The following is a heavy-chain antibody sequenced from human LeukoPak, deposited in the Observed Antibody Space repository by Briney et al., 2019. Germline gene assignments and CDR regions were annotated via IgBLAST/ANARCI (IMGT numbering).Heavy chain of an antibody. CDR1: GYTFSDSY. V-gene: IGHV1-2*02. D-gene: IGHD3-3*02. CDR2: ITPKSGDT. J-gene: IGHJ4*02. CDR3: ARVRLADERAWAY. Sequence: ASVKVSCKASGYTFSDSYIHWVRQAPGQGLEYVGWITPKSGDTYSPQRFQGGVTMTRDASISTAYMELSSLRSDDTAVYFCARVRLADERAWAYWGQGTLVTVSS.